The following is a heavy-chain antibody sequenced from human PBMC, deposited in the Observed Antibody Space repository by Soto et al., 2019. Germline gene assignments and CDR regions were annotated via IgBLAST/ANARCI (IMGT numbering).Heavy chain of an antibody. V-gene: IGHV3-53*01. CDR3: ASELRYGANSGGPFDI. J-gene: IGHJ3*02. Sequence: EVQLVESGGGLIQPGGSLRLSCAASGFTVSSNYMTWVRQAPGKGLEWVSVIYSGGSTYYADSVKGRFTISRDNSKNTLYLQMNSLRAEDSAVYYCASELRYGANSGGPFDIWGQGTMVSVSS. CDR2: IYSGGST. CDR1: GFTVSSNY. D-gene: IGHD4-17*01.